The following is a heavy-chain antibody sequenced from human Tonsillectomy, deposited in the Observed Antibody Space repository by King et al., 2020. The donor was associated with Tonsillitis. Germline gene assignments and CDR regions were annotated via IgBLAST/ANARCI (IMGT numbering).Heavy chain of an antibody. Sequence: VQLVESGGGLVQPGGSLRLSCAASGFTFSSYAMSWVRQAPGKGLEWVSAISGSGGSTYYADSVKGRFTISRDNSKNTLYLQMNSLRAEETAVYYCAKVSPTTYNWNDVGYFDYWGQGTLVTVSS. CDR1: GFTFSSYA. V-gene: IGHV3-23*04. D-gene: IGHD1-1*01. CDR2: ISGSGGST. CDR3: AKVSPTTYNWNDVGYFDY. J-gene: IGHJ4*02.